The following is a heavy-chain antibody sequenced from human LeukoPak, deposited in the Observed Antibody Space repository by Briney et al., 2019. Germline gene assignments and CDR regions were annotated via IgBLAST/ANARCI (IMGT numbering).Heavy chain of an antibody. CDR2: ISYDGSNK. CDR3: VKDPGKFWSGHDY. CDR1: GFTFSSYG. J-gene: IGHJ4*02. V-gene: IGHV3-30*18. D-gene: IGHD3-3*01. Sequence: PGGSLRLSCAASGFTFSSYGMHWVRQAPGKGLEWVAVISYDGSNKYYADSVKGRFTISRDNSKNTLYLQMNSLRGEDTAVYYCVKDPGKFWSGHDYWGQGALVTVSS.